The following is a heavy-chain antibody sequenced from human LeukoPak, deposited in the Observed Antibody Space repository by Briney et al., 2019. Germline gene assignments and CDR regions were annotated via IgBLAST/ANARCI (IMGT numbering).Heavy chain of an antibody. CDR1: GFTFSSYS. CDR3: AANCPFDY. CDR2: ISSSSSTI. D-gene: IGHD4/OR15-4a*01. J-gene: IGHJ4*02. V-gene: IGHV3-48*01. Sequence: GGSLRLSCAASGFTFSSYSMNWVRQAPGKGLEWVSYISSSSSTIYYAHSVKGRFTISRDNAKNSLYLQMNSLRAEDTAVYYCAANCPFDYWGPGTLVTVSS.